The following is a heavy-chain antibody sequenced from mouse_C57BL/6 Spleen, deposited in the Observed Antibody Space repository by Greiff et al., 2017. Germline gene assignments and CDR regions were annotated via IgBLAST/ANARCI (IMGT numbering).Heavy chain of an antibody. CDR3: SSDNDGAMDY. Sequence: QVQLQQPGAELVKPGASVKLSCKASGYTFTSYWMHWVKQRPGQGLEWIGMIYPNSGSTNYNEKFKSKATLTVDKSSSTAYMHLSSLTSEDADVFFCSSDNDGAMDYWGQGTSVTVSS. CDR2: IYPNSGST. CDR1: GYTFTSYW. D-gene: IGHD2-4*01. J-gene: IGHJ4*01. V-gene: IGHV1-64*01.